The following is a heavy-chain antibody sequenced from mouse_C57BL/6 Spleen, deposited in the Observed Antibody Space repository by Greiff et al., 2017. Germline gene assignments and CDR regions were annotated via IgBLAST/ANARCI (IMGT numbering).Heavy chain of an antibody. CDR2: IHPNSGST. D-gene: IGHD2-3*01. CDR1: GYTFTSYW. Sequence: QVQLQQPGAELVKPGASVKLSCKASGYTFTSYWMHWVKQRPGQGLEWIGMIHPNSGSTNYNEKFKSKATLTVDKSSSTAYMQRSSLTSEDSAVYYCARSGGYYFFDYWGQGTTLTVSS. J-gene: IGHJ2*01. CDR3: ARSGGYYFFDY. V-gene: IGHV1-64*01.